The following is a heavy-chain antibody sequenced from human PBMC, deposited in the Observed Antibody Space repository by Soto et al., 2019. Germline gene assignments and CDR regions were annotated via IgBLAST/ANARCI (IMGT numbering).Heavy chain of an antibody. V-gene: IGHV4-34*01. J-gene: IGHJ6*02. CDR3: ARARLGAYYYYYYGMDV. CDR2: INHSGST. CDR1: GGSFIGYY. Sequence: SETLSLTCAVYGGSFIGYYWSWIRQPPGKGLEWIGEINHSGSTNYNPSLKSRVTISVDTSKNQFSLKLSSVTAADTAVYYCARARLGAYYYYYYGMDVWGQGTTVTVSS.